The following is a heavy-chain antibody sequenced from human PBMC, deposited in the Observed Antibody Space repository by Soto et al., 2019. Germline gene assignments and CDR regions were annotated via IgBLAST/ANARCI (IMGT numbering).Heavy chain of an antibody. V-gene: IGHV1-2*04. J-gene: IGHJ4*02. D-gene: IGHD2-2*01. Sequence: EASVKVSCKASGYTFTGYYMHWVRQAPGQGLEWMGWINPNSGGTNYAQKFQGWVTMTRDTSISTAYMELSRLRSDDTAVYYCARAPPVPHPTYYFDYWGQGTLVTVSS. CDR1: GYTFTGYY. CDR3: ARAPPVPHPTYYFDY. CDR2: INPNSGGT.